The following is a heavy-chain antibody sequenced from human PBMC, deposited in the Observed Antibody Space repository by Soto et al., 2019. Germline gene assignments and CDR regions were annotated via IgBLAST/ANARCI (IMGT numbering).Heavy chain of an antibody. V-gene: IGHV3-33*01. CDR3: ARDSHCTNGVCNPYWYFDL. Sequence: QVQLVESGGGVVQPGRSLRLSCAASGFTFSSYGMHWVRQAPGKGLEWVAVIWYDGSNKYYADSVTGRFTISRDNSKNTLYLQMNSLRAEDTAVYYCARDSHCTNGVCNPYWYFDLWGRGTLVTVSS. J-gene: IGHJ2*01. D-gene: IGHD2-8*01. CDR2: IWYDGSNK. CDR1: GFTFSSYG.